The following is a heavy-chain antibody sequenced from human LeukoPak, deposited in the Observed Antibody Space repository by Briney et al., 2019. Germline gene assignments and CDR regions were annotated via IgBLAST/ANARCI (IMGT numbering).Heavy chain of an antibody. CDR2: IWYDGSNK. J-gene: IGHJ4*02. V-gene: IGHV3-33*01. CDR3: ARWAHDY. CDR1: GFNFSSYG. Sequence: GGSLRLSCAASGFNFSSYGIHWVRQAPGKGLEWVAVIWYDGSNKYYADSVKGRFTISRDNSKNTLYLQVNSLRAEDTAVYYCARWAHDYWGQGTLVTVSS.